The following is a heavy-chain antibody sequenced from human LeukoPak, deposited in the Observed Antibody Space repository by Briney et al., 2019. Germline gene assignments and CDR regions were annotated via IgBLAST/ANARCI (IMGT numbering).Heavy chain of an antibody. CDR1: GYTFTDYY. J-gene: IGHJ1*01. CDR2: INPNSGGT. V-gene: IGHV1-2*04. D-gene: IGHD2-2*02. CDR3: ARGYCSSTSCYRFFAEYFQH. Sequence: ASVKVSCKASGYTFTDYYMHWVRQAPGQGLEWMGWINPNSGGTNYAQKFQGWVTMTRDTSISTAYMELSRLRSDDTAVYYCARGYCSSTSCYRFFAEYFQHWGQGTLVTVSS.